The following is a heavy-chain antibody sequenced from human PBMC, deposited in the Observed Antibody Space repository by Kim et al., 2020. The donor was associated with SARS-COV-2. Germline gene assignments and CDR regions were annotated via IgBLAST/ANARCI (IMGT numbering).Heavy chain of an antibody. D-gene: IGHD6-13*01. J-gene: IGHJ6*02. V-gene: IGHV3-48*02. CDR2: ISSSSSTI. CDR3: ARDTQYSRYSSSWYGMDV. CDR1: GFTFSSYS. Sequence: GGSLRLSCAASGFTFSSYSMNWVRQAPGKGLEWVSYISSSSSTIYYADSVKGRFTISRDNAKNSLYLQMNSLRDEDTAVYYCARDTQYSRYSSSWYGMDVWGQGTTVTVSS.